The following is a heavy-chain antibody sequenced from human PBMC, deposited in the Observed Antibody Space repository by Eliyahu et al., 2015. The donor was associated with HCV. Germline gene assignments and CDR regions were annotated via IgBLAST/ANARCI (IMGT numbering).Heavy chain of an antibody. CDR1: GFSLSTSGVG. D-gene: IGHD1-14*01. Sequence: QITLKESGPTLVKPTQTLTLTCTFSGFSLSTSGVGVGWIRQPPGKALEWLALIYWNDDKRYSPSLKSRLTITKDTSKNQVVLTMTNMDPVDTATYYCARGRMRGAESRHYYYGMDVWGQGTTVTVSS. CDR3: ARGRMRGAESRHYYYGMDV. V-gene: IGHV2-5*01. J-gene: IGHJ6*02. CDR2: IYWNDDK.